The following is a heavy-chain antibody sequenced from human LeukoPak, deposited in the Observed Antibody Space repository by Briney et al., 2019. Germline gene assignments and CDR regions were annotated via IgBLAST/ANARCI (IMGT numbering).Heavy chain of an antibody. V-gene: IGHV1-69*13. Sequence: GASVKVSCKASGGTFSSYAISWVRQAPGQGLEWMGGIIPIFGTANYAQKFQGRVTITADESTSTAYMELSSLRSEDTAVYYCARDGLSWFDPWGQGTLVTVSS. CDR1: GGTFSSYA. CDR2: IIPIFGTA. J-gene: IGHJ5*02. CDR3: ARDGLSWFDP.